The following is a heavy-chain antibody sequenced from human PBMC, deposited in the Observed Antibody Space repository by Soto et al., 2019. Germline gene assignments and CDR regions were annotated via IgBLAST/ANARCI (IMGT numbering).Heavy chain of an antibody. Sequence: QITLKESGPTLVKPTQTLTLTCTFSGFSLGTGGVGVGWIRQPPGEALEWLALIYWDDDKRYSPSLKSRLTITKDTSKNQVVLKLTNMGPVDTATYYCVHSRGYDSSAYYYEDAFDIWGQGTMVTGSS. CDR1: GFSLGTGGVG. D-gene: IGHD3-22*01. CDR3: VHSRGYDSSAYYYEDAFDI. CDR2: IYWDDDK. J-gene: IGHJ3*02. V-gene: IGHV2-5*02.